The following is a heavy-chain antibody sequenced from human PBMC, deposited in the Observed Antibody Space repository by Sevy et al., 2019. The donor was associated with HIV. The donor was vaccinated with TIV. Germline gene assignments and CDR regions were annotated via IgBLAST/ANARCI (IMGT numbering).Heavy chain of an antibody. V-gene: IGHV3-23*01. D-gene: IGHD2-8*01. CDR3: AREGCTKPHDY. J-gene: IGHJ4*02. CDR2: LSFGCGEI. Sequence: GGSLRLSCAASGFTFSKYSMSWVRQPPGEGLEWVSTLSFGCGEINYADSVMGRFTISRVNSKSSVYLQMNNLRPEDTAVYYCAREGCTKPHDYWGQGTLVTVSS. CDR1: GFTFSKYS.